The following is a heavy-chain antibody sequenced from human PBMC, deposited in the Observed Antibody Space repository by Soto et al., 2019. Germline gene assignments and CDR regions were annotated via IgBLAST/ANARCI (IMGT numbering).Heavy chain of an antibody. J-gene: IGHJ4*02. CDR2: ISGSDGST. D-gene: IGHD2-8*01. Sequence: VQMLESGGGLVQPGGSLRLSCAASGFTFSSDAMSWVRQAPGKGLEWVPAISGSDGSTFYADSVKGRFTISRDDSKNTLYLQMNSLRAEDTAVYYWAKGPGMYSDFDCWGQGTLVTVSS. CDR3: AKGPGMYSDFDC. CDR1: GFTFSSDA. V-gene: IGHV3-23*01.